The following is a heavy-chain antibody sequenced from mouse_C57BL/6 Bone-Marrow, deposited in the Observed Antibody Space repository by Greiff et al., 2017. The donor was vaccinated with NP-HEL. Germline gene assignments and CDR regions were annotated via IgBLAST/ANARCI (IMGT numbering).Heavy chain of an antibody. Sequence: VQGVESGAELARPGASVKLSCKASGYTFTSYGISWVKQRPGQGLEWIGEIYPRSGNTYYNEKFKGKATLTADKSSSTAYMELRSLTSEDSAVYFCARVPFFTTVVATQGDYWGQGTSVTVSS. CDR3: ARVPFFTTVVATQGDY. D-gene: IGHD1-1*01. J-gene: IGHJ4*01. CDR2: IYPRSGNT. V-gene: IGHV1-81*01. CDR1: GYTFTSYG.